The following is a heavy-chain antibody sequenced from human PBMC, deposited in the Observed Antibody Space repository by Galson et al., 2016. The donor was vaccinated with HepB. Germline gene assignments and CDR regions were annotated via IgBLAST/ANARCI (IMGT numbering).Heavy chain of an antibody. Sequence: SLRLSCAASGFRFDDHAMHWVWQAPGKGLEWVSGISWNSGRIGYGDSVKGRFTISRDDAKNSLFLQMNSLRADDTALYYCAKVRLGYDSGGYPVFDYWGQGTLVTVSS. CDR1: GFRFDDHA. D-gene: IGHD3-22*01. CDR3: AKVRLGYDSGGYPVFDY. V-gene: IGHV3-9*01. CDR2: ISWNSGRI. J-gene: IGHJ4*02.